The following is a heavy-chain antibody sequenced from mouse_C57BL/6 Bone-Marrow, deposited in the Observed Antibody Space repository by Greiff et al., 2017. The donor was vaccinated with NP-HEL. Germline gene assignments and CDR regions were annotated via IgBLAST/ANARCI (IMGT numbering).Heavy chain of an antibody. CDR3: ARKDDYEGNFDY. V-gene: IGHV2-2*01. Sequence: QVQLKESGPGLVQPSQSLSITCTVSGFSLTSYGVHWVRQSPGKGLEWLGVIWSGGSTDYNAAFISRLSISKDNSKSQVFFKMNSLHADDTAIYYCARKDDYEGNFDYWGQGTTLTVSS. D-gene: IGHD2-4*01. J-gene: IGHJ2*01. CDR1: GFSLTSYG. CDR2: IWSGGST.